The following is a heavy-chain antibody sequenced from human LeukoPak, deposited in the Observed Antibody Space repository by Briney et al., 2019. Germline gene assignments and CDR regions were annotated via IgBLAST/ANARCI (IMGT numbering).Heavy chain of an antibody. CDR2: TYYRSKWYN. CDR1: GDSVSSSSAT. V-gene: IGHV6-1*01. J-gene: IGHJ4*02. CDR3: ARAAIDTSGYYSFDY. D-gene: IGHD3-22*01. Sequence: SQTLSLTCAISGDSVSSSSATWIWIRQSPSRGLEWLGRTYYRSKWYNDYAVSVRSRTTINPDTSKNQFSLQLNSVTPEETAVYYCARAAIDTSGYYSFDYWGQGTLVTVSS.